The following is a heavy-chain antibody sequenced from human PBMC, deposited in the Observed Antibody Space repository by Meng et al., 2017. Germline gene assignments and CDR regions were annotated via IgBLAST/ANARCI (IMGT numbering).Heavy chain of an antibody. CDR1: GRSVISASYY. V-gene: IGHV4-61*01. CDR3: ARDCSGGSCYSIGV. Sequence: PLQALGPGLGRPSDTPPLPCPVPGRSVISASYYWSWIRQPPGKGLEWIGYIYYSGSTNYNPSLKSRVTISVDTSKNQFSLKLSSVTAADTAVYYCARDCSGGSCYSIGVWGQGTLVTVSS. CDR2: IYYSGST. D-gene: IGHD2-15*01. J-gene: IGHJ4*02.